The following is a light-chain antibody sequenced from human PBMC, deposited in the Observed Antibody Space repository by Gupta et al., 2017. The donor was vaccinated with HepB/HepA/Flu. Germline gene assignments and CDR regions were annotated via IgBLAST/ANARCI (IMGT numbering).Light chain of an antibody. Sequence: SYELTQPPSVSVSLGQMARITCSGEALPKKYAYWYQQKPGQFPVLVIYKDSERPSGIPERFSGSSSGTIVTLTISGVQAEDEADYYCLSADLVVFGGGTKLTVL. J-gene: IGLJ2*01. CDR1: ALPKKY. CDR3: LSADLVV. V-gene: IGLV3-16*01. CDR2: KDS.